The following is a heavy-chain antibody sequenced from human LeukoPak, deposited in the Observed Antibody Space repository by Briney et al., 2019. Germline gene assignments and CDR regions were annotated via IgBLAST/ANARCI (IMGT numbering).Heavy chain of an antibody. V-gene: IGHV3-21*01. Sequence: GGSLRLSCVPSGITFSNSALSWVRQAPGKGLEWVSSISSSSSFIYYADSVKGRFTISRDNAKNSLYLQMNSLRAEDTAVYYCAREYQMVRGVNDYWGQGTLVTVSS. CDR3: AREYQMVRGVNDY. CDR2: ISSSSSFI. D-gene: IGHD3-10*01. CDR1: GITFSNSA. J-gene: IGHJ4*02.